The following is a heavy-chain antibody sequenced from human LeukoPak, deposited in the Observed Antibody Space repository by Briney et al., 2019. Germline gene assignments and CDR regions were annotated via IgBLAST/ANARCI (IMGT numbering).Heavy chain of an antibody. V-gene: IGHV1-69*01. CDR3: ARDSSGYPNWFDP. J-gene: IGHJ5*02. CDR2: IIPIFGTA. Sequence: SVKVSCKASGGTFSSYAISWVRQAPGQGLEWMGGIIPIFGTANYAQKFQGRVTITADESTSTAYMELSSLRSEDTAVYYCARDSSGYPNWFDPWGQGTLVTVSS. CDR1: GGTFSSYA. D-gene: IGHD3-22*01.